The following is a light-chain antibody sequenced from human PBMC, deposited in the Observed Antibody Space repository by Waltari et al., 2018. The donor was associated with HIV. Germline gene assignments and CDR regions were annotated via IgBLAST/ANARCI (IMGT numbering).Light chain of an antibody. CDR1: QTIRNNY. J-gene: IGKJ2*01. V-gene: IGKV3-20*01. CDR2: GAT. CDR3: QQYGSTPYT. Sequence: EIVLTQSPGTLSLSPGERATLSCRASQTIRNNYLAWYQQKPGQGPRLLIYGATSRASGIPDRFSGAGSETDFTLESTLIISRLEPEDFAVYYCQQYGSTPYTFGRGTKLEIK.